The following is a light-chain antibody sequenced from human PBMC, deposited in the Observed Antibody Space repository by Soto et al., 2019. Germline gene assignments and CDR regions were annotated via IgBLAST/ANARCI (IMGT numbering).Light chain of an antibody. Sequence: QSVLTQPASVSGSPGQSITISCTGTSNEVGSYNYVSWYQQHPGKAPKLMIYDVSNRPSGVSNRFSGSKSGNTASLTISGLQAEDEADYYCNSYTGSSTPYVFGTGTKVTVL. CDR1: SNEVGSYNY. V-gene: IGLV2-14*03. J-gene: IGLJ1*01. CDR2: DVS. CDR3: NSYTGSSTPYV.